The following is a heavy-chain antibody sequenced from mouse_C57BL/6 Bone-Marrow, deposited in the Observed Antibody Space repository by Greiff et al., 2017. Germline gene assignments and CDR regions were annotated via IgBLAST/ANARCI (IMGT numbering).Heavy chain of an antibody. Sequence: EVQLQQSGPELVKPGASVKISCKASGYSFTDYNMNWVKQSNGKSLEWIGVINPNYGTTSYNQKFKGKGTLTVDKSSSTAYMQLNSLTSEDAAVDYCARGYDYDYAMDYWGQGTSVTVTS. J-gene: IGHJ4*01. CDR2: INPNYGTT. D-gene: IGHD2-4*01. V-gene: IGHV1-39*01. CDR3: ARGYDYDYAMDY. CDR1: GYSFTDYN.